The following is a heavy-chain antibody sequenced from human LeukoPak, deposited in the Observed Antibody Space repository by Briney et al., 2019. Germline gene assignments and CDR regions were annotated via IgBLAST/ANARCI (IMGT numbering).Heavy chain of an antibody. Sequence: PSETLSLTCTVSGSISSYYWSWIRQPPGQGLEWIGYIYTSGSTNYNPSLKSRVTIPVDTSKNRFSLDLSSVTAADTAVYYCARQKCTSTSCLTKNAFDIWGQGTMVTVSS. V-gene: IGHV4-4*09. CDR2: IYTSGST. D-gene: IGHD2-2*01. CDR1: GSISSYY. CDR3: ARQKCTSTSCLTKNAFDI. J-gene: IGHJ3*02.